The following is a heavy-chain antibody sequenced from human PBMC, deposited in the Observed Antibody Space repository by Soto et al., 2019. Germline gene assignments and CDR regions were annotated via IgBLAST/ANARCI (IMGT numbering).Heavy chain of an antibody. CDR1: GFSLSSTRVA. D-gene: IGHD6-19*01. CDR2: IYWDDDK. V-gene: IGHV2-5*02. Sequence: QITLKESGPTLVKPTQTLTLTCTFSGFSLSSTRVAVGWIRQPPGKALEWRALIYWDDDKRYSPFLKSRLTIANNTPXNQVVLTMTHMDPVDTATYYCAHSVVAGLGYYFDYWGQGTLVTVSS. CDR3: AHSVVAGLGYYFDY. J-gene: IGHJ4*02.